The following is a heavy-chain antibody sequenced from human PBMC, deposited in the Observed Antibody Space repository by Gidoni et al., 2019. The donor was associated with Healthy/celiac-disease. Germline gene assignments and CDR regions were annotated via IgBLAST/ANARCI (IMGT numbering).Heavy chain of an antibody. CDR3: ARENYYDSNDAFDI. CDR1: GFTFSSYS. D-gene: IGHD3-22*01. Sequence: EVQLVESGGGLVQPGGSLRLSCAASGFTFSSYSMNWVRQAPGKGLEWVSSIRSSSSTIYYADSVKGRFTISRDNAKNSLYLQMNSLRAEDTAVYYCARENYYDSNDAFDIWGQGTMVTVSS. J-gene: IGHJ3*02. V-gene: IGHV3-48*01. CDR2: IRSSSSTI.